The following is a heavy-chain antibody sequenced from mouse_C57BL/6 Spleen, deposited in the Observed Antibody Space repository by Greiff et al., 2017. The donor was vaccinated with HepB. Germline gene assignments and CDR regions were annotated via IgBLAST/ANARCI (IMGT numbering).Heavy chain of an antibody. CDR1: GYTFTSCW. J-gene: IGHJ4*01. CDR2: IDPNSGGT. V-gene: IGHV1-72*01. Sequence: QVQLQQPGAELVKPGASVKLSCKASGYTFTSCWMHWVKQRPGRGLEWIGRIDPNSGGTKYNEKFKSKATLTVDKPSSTAYMQLSSLTSEDSAVYYCASHYGSSHYYYAMDYWGQGTSVTVSS. CDR3: ASHYGSSHYYYAMDY. D-gene: IGHD1-1*01.